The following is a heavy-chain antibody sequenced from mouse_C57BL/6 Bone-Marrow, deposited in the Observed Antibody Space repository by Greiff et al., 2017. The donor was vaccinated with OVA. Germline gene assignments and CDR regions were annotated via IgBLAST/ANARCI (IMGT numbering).Heavy chain of an antibody. D-gene: IGHD1-1*01. CDR2: ISDGGSYT. CDR3: ARPVVATWDFDY. J-gene: IGHJ2*01. Sequence: EVQLVESGAGLVKPGASLKLSCAASGFTFSSYSMSWVRQTPEQRLEWVATISDGGSYTYYPDNFKGQSTISRDNAKNNLYLQMSHLKSEDTAMYYCARPVVATWDFDYWGKGTTLTVSS. V-gene: IGHV5-4*01. CDR1: GFTFSSYS.